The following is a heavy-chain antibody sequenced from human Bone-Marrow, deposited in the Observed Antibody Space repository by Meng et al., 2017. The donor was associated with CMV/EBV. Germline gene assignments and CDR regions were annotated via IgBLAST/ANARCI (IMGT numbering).Heavy chain of an antibody. Sequence: GESLKISCAASGFTFSSYWMSWVRQAPGRGLEWVGRYKKKGDTYITEYAVPVKGRVTISTDDSKNSLDLQMSSLKTEDTAVYFCAAYISGYPYWGQGTQVTVSS. CDR2: YKKKGDTYIT. CDR1: GFTFSSYW. D-gene: IGHD5-18*01. J-gene: IGHJ4*02. V-gene: IGHV3-72*01. CDR3: AAYISGYPY.